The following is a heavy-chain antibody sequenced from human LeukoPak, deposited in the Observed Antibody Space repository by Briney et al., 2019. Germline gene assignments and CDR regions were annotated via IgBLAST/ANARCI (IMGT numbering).Heavy chain of an antibody. J-gene: IGHJ4*02. V-gene: IGHV3-23*01. Sequence: GGSLRLSCAASGFTFSSYAMTWVRQPPGKGLEGVSSITGSTGSTYYADSVKGRFTISRDNSKNTLYLQMSSLRAEDTAVYYCARDGSMATVTRFDYWGQGTLVTVSS. CDR3: ARDGSMATVTRFDY. D-gene: IGHD4-11*01. CDR1: GFTFSSYA. CDR2: ITGSTGST.